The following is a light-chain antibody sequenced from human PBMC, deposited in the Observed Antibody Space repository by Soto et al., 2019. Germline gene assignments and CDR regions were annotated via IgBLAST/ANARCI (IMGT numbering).Light chain of an antibody. V-gene: IGKV3-20*01. CDR1: QSVSSSY. CDR2: GAS. CDR3: QQYGRT. J-gene: IGKJ3*01. Sequence: EIVLRQSPGTLSLSPGERATLSCRASQSVSSSYLAWYQQKPGPAPRLLIYGASSRATGIPDRFSGSGSGTDFTLTISRLEPEDFAVYYCQQYGRTFGPGTKVDSK.